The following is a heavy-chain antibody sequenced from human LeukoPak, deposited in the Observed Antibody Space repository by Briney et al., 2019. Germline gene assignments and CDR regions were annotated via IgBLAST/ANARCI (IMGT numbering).Heavy chain of an antibody. J-gene: IGHJ4*02. CDR1: GYTFTNYG. Sequence: ASVKVSCTASGYTFTNYGITWVRQAPGQGLEWMGWISAYNGDPNYAQKLQGRLTMTTDTSTSTAYMELRSLRSDDTAVYHCARDFYYGSGSPLGYWGQGTLVTVSP. V-gene: IGHV1-18*01. D-gene: IGHD3-10*01. CDR2: ISAYNGDP. CDR3: ARDFYYGSGSPLGY.